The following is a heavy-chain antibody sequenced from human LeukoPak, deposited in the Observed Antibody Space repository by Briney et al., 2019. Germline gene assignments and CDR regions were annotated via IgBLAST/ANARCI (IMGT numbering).Heavy chain of an antibody. D-gene: IGHD1-1*01. CDR3: VRGRNGFDY. J-gene: IGHJ4*02. CDR1: GFTFSDHY. CDR2: SRNKANSYST. Sequence: GGSLRLSCAVSGFTFSDHYMDWVRQAPGEGLEWVGRSRNKANSYSTEFAASVKGRFTISREDSKNSLYLQMNSLKTEDTAVYFCVRGRNGFDYWGQGTLVTVSS. V-gene: IGHV3-72*01.